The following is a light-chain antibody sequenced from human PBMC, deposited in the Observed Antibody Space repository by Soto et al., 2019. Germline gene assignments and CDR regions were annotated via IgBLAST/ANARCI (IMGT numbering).Light chain of an antibody. CDR2: GAS. J-gene: IGKJ2*01. CDR3: QQYGSSPRT. V-gene: IGKV3-20*01. CDR1: QSVSSSS. Sequence: EIVLTQSPGTLSLSPGERATLSCRASQSVSSSSLAWYQHKPGQAPRLLIYGASSRATGIPDRFSGSGSGTDFTLTISRLEPEAVAVYYCQQYGSSPRTFGQGTKLEIK.